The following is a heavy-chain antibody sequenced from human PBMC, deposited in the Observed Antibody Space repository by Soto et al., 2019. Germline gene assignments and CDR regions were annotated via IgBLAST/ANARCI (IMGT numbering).Heavy chain of an antibody. CDR3: AKKVNSGPGSQYFDY. CDR1: GFTFSSYS. CDR2: FRSGGDDGTT. Sequence: LGGCLRLSXAASGFTFSSYSMSRVRQAPGKGLEWVSGFRSGGDDGTTYYADSVKGRFTISRDNSKNTLFLQMDSLRAEDTAIYHCAKKVNSGPGSQYFDYWGQGTLVTVSS. D-gene: IGHD3-10*01. V-gene: IGHV3-23*01. J-gene: IGHJ4*02.